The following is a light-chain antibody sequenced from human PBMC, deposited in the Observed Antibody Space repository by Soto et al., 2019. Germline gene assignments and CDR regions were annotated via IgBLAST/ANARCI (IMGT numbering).Light chain of an antibody. CDR1: QSVSSSY. V-gene: IGKV3D-7*01. Sequence: PGERVTLSCRASQSVSSSYLTWYQQKPGQAPRLLIYGASTRATGIPARFSGSGSGTDFTLTISSLQPEDFAVYYCQQDYNTGTFGKGTKLEIK. CDR2: GAS. J-gene: IGKJ2*02. CDR3: QQDYNTGT.